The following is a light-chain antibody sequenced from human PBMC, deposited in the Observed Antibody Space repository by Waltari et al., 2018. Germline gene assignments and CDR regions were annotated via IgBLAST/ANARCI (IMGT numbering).Light chain of an antibody. Sequence: EIAMTQSPATLSVSPGERATLSCRASQSLGSNLAWYQQKPGQAPRLLIYAASTRATGIPARFSGSGSGTEFTLTISSLQSEDFAIYYCQQYNDWPPTRTFGQGTKVEIK. CDR3: QQYNDWPPTRT. J-gene: IGKJ1*01. CDR1: QSLGSN. V-gene: IGKV3-15*01. CDR2: AAS.